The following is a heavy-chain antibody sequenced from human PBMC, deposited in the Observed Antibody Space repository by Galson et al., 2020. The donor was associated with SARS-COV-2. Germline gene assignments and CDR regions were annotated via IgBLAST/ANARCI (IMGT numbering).Heavy chain of an antibody. J-gene: IGHJ5*02. D-gene: IGHD3-10*01. CDR2: ISYDGSNK. Sequence: GESLKISCAASGFTFSSYAMHWVRQAPGKGLEWVAVISYDGSNKYYADSVKGRFTISRDNSKNTLYLQMNSLRAEDTAVYYCAVGSGSYLWWFDPWGQGTLVTVSS. CDR1: GFTFSSYA. CDR3: AVGSGSYLWWFDP. V-gene: IGHV3-30-3*01.